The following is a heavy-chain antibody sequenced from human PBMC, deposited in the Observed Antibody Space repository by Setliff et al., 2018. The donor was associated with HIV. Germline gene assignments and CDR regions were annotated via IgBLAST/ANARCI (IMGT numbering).Heavy chain of an antibody. J-gene: IGHJ4*01. CDR3: AIVRRIITFGGLVGLVQSLYYFHC. D-gene: IGHD3-16*02. CDR1: GYTLTEVS. V-gene: IGHV1-24*01. Sequence: ASVKVSCKISGYTLTEVSMHWVRQAPGKGLEWMGYFDPQDGKTIYAQKFQGRVSMTEDTSTDTASMELRGLRFDDTAVYYCAIVRRIITFGGLVGLVQSLYYFHCWGHGTLVTVSS. CDR2: FDPQDGKT.